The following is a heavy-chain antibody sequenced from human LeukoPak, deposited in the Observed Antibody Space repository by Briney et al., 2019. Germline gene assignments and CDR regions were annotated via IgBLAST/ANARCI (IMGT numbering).Heavy chain of an antibody. Sequence: SETLSLTCTVSGDSISGYYWSWIRQPPGKGLEWIGYIYYSGNTNYNPSLRSRVTISVDTSKNQFSLKLSSVTAADTAVYYCARGQGGYEDLWGRGTLVTVSS. CDR2: IYYSGNT. J-gene: IGHJ2*01. V-gene: IGHV4-59*12. CDR3: ARGQGGYEDL. CDR1: GDSISGYY. D-gene: IGHD5-12*01.